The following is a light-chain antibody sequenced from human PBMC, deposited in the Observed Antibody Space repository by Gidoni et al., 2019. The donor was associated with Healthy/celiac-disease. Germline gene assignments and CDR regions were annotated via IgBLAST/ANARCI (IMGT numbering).Light chain of an antibody. J-gene: IGKJ2*01. CDR1: QSVSSN. CDR3: QQYKNWPRT. Sequence: EIVMTQSPATLSASPGERATLSCSASQSVSSNLAWYQQKPGQAPRLLIYGASTRATGIPARFSGSGSGTEFTLTISSLHSEDFAVYYCQQYKNWPRTFGQGTKLEIK. V-gene: IGKV3-15*01. CDR2: GAS.